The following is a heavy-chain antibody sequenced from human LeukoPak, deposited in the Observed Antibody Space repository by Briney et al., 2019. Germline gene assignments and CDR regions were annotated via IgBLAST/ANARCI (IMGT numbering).Heavy chain of an antibody. CDR2: ISGSGGST. Sequence: GGSLRLSCAASGFTFSSYAMSWVRQAPGKGLEWVSAISGSGGSTYYADSVKRRFTISRDNSKNTLYLQMNSLRAEDTAVYYCAKDGPYSSSWYGWFDPWGQGTLVTVSS. D-gene: IGHD6-13*01. V-gene: IGHV3-23*01. CDR1: GFTFSSYA. CDR3: AKDGPYSSSWYGWFDP. J-gene: IGHJ5*02.